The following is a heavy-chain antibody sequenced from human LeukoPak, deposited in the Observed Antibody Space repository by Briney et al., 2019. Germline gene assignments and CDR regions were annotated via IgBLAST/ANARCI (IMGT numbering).Heavy chain of an antibody. CDR2: ISYDGSNT. CDR3: ARDWSSKYPYYYGMDV. D-gene: IGHD4-11*01. Sequence: GGSLRLSCAASGFIFSSYTMHWVRQAPGKGLEWVALISYDGSNTYYADSVKGRFTISRDNSKNTLYLQMNSLTAEDTAVYFCARDWSSKYPYYYGMDVWGQGTTVTVSS. J-gene: IGHJ6*02. CDR1: GFIFSSYT. V-gene: IGHV3-30-3*01.